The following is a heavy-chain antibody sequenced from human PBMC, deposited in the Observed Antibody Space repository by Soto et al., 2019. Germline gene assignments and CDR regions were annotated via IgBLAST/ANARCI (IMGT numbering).Heavy chain of an antibody. D-gene: IGHD1-7*01. CDR3: ARGGEDWYYSKFYYYYGMDV. J-gene: IGHJ6*02. CDR1: GYSFTSYW. CDR2: IYPGDSDT. V-gene: IGHV5-51*01. Sequence: GESLKISCKGSGYSFTSYWIGWVRQMPGKGLEWMGIIYPGDSDTRYSPSFQGQVTISADKSISTAYLQWSSLKASDTAMYYCARGGEDWYYSKFYYYYGMDVWGQGTTVTVSS.